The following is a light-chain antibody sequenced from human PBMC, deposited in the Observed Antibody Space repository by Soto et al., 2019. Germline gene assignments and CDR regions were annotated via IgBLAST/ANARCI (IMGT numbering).Light chain of an antibody. Sequence: QSVLTQPASVSGSPGQSITISCTGTSSDVGAYNYVSWYQQHPGKAPKLMIYEVSYRPSGVSDRFSGSRSGNTASLTISGLQAEDESDYYCSSYVVSYSWVFGGGTKLTVL. CDR3: SSYVVSYSWV. CDR2: EVS. J-gene: IGLJ3*02. V-gene: IGLV2-14*01. CDR1: SSDVGAYNY.